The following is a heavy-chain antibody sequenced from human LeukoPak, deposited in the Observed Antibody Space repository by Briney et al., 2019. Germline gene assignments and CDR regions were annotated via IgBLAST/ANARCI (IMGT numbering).Heavy chain of an antibody. D-gene: IGHD2-15*01. V-gene: IGHV3-23*01. Sequence: GASLRLSCAASGFTFSSYAMSWVRQAPGKGLEWVSAISGSGGSTYYADSVKGRFTISRDNSKNTLYLQMNSLRAEDTAVYYRAKGASRYCSGGSCYSLFWGQGTLVTVSS. CDR1: GFTFSSYA. J-gene: IGHJ4*02. CDR3: AKGASRYCSGGSCYSLF. CDR2: ISGSGGST.